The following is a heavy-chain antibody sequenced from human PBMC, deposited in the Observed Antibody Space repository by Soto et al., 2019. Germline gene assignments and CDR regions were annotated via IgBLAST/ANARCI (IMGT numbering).Heavy chain of an antibody. CDR3: ERHRPFFFFQAEDGIRDTVPVSAFLLNRSSDL. Sequence: VSWIRQPPVKALEWLARMDWDDAKYYSTTLRTRLTISTDTSKNQVVLTMTNMDPVDTATYYCERHRPFFFFQAEDGIRDTVPVSAFLLNRSSDL. J-gene: IGHJ2*01. D-gene: IGHD3-3*02. CDR2: MDWDDAK. V-gene: IGHV2-70*11.